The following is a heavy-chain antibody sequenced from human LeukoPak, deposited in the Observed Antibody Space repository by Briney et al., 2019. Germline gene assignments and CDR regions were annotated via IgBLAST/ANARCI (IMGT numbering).Heavy chain of an antibody. D-gene: IGHD3-3*01. Sequence: GGSLRLSCAASGFTFSSYGMHWVRQAPGKGLEWVAFIRYDGSNKYYADSVKGRFTISRDNSKNTLYLQMNSLRAEDTAVYYCAKEGGGGITIFGVVRSYFDYWGQGTLVTVSS. CDR3: AKEGGGGITIFGVVRSYFDY. CDR1: GFTFSSYG. V-gene: IGHV3-30*02. J-gene: IGHJ4*02. CDR2: IRYDGSNK.